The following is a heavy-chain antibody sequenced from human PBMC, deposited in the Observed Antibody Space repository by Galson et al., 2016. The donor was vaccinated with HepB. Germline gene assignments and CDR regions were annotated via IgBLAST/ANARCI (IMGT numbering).Heavy chain of an antibody. Sequence: PALVKPTQTLTLTCTFSGFSLTTSGVSVGWIRQPPGKALEWLALIYWDDDNRYRPSLNTRLTLTKDTSKNQVVLTMTNLDPVDTGTYYCVYNSPRQQLAPNNYQYYYMDVWGKGTTVTVSS. J-gene: IGHJ6*03. CDR1: GFSLTTSGVS. V-gene: IGHV2-5*04. CDR2: IYWDDDN. D-gene: IGHD6-13*01. CDR3: VYNSPRQQLAPNNYQYYYMDV.